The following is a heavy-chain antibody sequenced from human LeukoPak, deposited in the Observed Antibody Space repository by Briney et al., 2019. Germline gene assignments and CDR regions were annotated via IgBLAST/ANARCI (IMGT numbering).Heavy chain of an antibody. CDR1: GYTFTSHA. D-gene: IGHD5-18*01. Sequence: ASVEVSCKASGYTFTSHAMHRERQAPGQRLEWMGWINAGNGNTEYSQKFQGRVTITRDISASTAYMELSSLRSEDTAVYYCATDTAMALDYWGQGTLVTVSS. CDR3: ATDTAMALDY. J-gene: IGHJ4*02. V-gene: IGHV1-3*01. CDR2: INAGNGNT.